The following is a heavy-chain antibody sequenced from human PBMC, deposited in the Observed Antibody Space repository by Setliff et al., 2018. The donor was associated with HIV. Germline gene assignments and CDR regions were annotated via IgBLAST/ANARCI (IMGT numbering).Heavy chain of an antibody. J-gene: IGHJ1*01. D-gene: IGHD3-9*01. CDR3: AREAEQDYDVVTETLVEGAYIQF. CDR2: IYTSGDT. V-gene: IGHV4-4*07. Sequence: PSETLSLTCYVTDDPISSYYWSWVRQPAGKGLEWIGCIYTSGDTNYNPSLKSRVTISMDTSKKQFSLKLRSVTAADTAVYYCAREAEQDYDVVTETLVEGAYIQFWGQGSLVTVSS. CDR1: DDPISSYY.